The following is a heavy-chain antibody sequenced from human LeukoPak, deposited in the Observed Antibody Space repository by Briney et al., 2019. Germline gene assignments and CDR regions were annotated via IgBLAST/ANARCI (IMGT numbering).Heavy chain of an antibody. CDR1: GDSITGYY. CDR3: TKSDGYGLIRI. V-gene: IGHV4-39*07. J-gene: IGHJ3*02. Sequence: PSETLSLTCSVSGDSITGYYWGWIRQPPGKGLEWIGNIYYTGNTYCNSSLKNRVTISLDTSKNQFSLKVIFMTAADTAAYYCTKSDGYGLIRICGRGTMVTVSS. D-gene: IGHD3-10*01. CDR2: IYYTGNT.